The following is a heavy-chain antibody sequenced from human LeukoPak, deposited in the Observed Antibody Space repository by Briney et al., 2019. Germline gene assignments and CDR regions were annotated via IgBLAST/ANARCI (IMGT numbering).Heavy chain of an antibody. CDR1: GFTFSSYG. CDR3: ARGVRGVRAANFGY. CDR2: IRYDGSNE. J-gene: IGHJ4*02. D-gene: IGHD3-10*01. V-gene: IGHV3-30*02. Sequence: GGSLRLSCAASGFTFSSYGMHWVRQAPGKGLEWVSFIRYDGSNEYYADSVRGRFTISRDNSKNTLYLQMNSLRAEDTAVYYCARGVRGVRAANFGYWGQGTLVTVSS.